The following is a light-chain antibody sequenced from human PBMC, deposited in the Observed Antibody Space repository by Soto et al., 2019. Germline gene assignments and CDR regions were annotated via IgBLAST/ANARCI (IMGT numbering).Light chain of an antibody. CDR3: CSYAGRYTWV. J-gene: IGLJ3*02. Sequence: QSALTQPRSVSGSPGQSVTISCTGTSSDVGNYNYVSWYQQEPGKAPKLLIYDINKRPSGVPDRLSASKSDNTASLTISGLQAEDEAHYYCCSYAGRYTWVFGGGTKLTVL. V-gene: IGLV2-11*01. CDR1: SSDVGNYNY. CDR2: DIN.